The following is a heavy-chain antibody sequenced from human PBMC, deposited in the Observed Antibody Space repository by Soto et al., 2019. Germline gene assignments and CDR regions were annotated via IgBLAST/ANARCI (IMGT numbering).Heavy chain of an antibody. V-gene: IGHV3-33*01. CDR1: GFTFSSYG. Sequence: QVQLVESGGGVVQPGRSLRLSCAASGFTFSSYGMHWVRQAPGKGLEWVAVIWYDGSNKYYADSVKGRFTISRDNSKSTLYLQMNSLRAEDTAVYYCARDGVAIVGANSFDYWGQGTLVTVSS. CDR2: IWYDGSNK. D-gene: IGHD1-26*01. CDR3: ARDGVAIVGANSFDY. J-gene: IGHJ4*02.